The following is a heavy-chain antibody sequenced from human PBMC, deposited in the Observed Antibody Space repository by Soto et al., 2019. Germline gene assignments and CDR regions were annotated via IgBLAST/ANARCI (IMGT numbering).Heavy chain of an antibody. J-gene: IGHJ6*02. CDR1: GFTFGIYW. CDR2: INSDGSST. D-gene: IGHD3-10*01. Sequence: GGSLRLSCAASGFTFGIYWMHWVRQAPGKGLVWVSRINSDGSSTSYADSVKGRFTISRDNAKNTLYLQMNSLRAEDTAVYYYTGGYYYGMDVWGQGTTVTVSS. V-gene: IGHV3-74*01. CDR3: TGGYYYGMDV.